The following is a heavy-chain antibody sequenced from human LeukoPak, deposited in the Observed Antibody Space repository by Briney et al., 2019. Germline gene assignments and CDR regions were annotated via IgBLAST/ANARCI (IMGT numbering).Heavy chain of an antibody. CDR1: GSIFTNYW. V-gene: IGHV5-51*01. D-gene: IGHD3-10*01. Sequence: GAPLQISCEAAGSIFTNYWICGGRQVPGKVLDWRGMIYPADSDTKYSPSFQGHVSISADKSITTTYLQWSSLMASDTAMYYCARPNRGALFDYWGQGTPVTVSS. J-gene: IGHJ4*02. CDR3: ARPNRGALFDY. CDR2: IYPADSDT.